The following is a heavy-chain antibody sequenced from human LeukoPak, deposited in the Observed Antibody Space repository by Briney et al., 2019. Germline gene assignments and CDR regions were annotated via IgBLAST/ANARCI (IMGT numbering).Heavy chain of an antibody. CDR1: GFTFGDYA. J-gene: IGHJ4*02. Sequence: GGSLSLSCTASGFTFGDYAMSWVRQAPGEGLEWVGFIRSKAYGGTTEYAASVKCRFTISKDNSKSFAYLQMNSLKTEDTAVYYCTRDLDYYDSSGYFDYWGQGTLVTVSS. CDR3: TRDLDYYDSSGYFDY. D-gene: IGHD3-22*01. V-gene: IGHV3-49*04. CDR2: IRSKAYGGTT.